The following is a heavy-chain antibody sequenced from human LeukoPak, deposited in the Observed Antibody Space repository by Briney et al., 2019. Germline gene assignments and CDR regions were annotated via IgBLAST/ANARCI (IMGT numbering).Heavy chain of an antibody. CDR2: ITPIIGVT. J-gene: IGHJ3*02. Sequence: SVKVSCKASGGTFSSYAISWVRQAPGQGLEWMGGITPIIGVTNYAKKFQGRVTITADKSTSTAYMELSSLRSEDTAVYYCAREKPRGSFDIWGQGTMVIVSS. CDR1: GGTFSSYA. V-gene: IGHV1-69*10. CDR3: AREKPRGSFDI.